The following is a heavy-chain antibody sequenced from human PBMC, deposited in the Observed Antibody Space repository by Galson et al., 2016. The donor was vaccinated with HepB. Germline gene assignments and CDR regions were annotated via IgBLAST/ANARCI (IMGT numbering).Heavy chain of an antibody. CDR2: ISGSGANT. J-gene: IGHJ4*02. CDR1: GFTFTIYA. CDR3: AKDRRRWLDSDIDY. Sequence: SLRLSCAASGFTFTIYAMTWVRQAPGKGLEWVSAISGSGANTYYADSVKGRFTISRDNSKNTLYLQMNSLRAEDTAIYYCAKDRRRWLDSDIDYWGQGTLVTVSS. D-gene: IGHD6-19*01. V-gene: IGHV3-23*01.